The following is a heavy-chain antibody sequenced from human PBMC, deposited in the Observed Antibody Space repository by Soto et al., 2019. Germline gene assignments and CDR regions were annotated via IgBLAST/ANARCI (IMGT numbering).Heavy chain of an antibody. Sequence: QVQLVQSGAEVKKPGSSVKVSCTASGGTFSSYAISWVRQAPGQGLEWMGGIIPIFGTANYAQKFQGRVTITADESTSTAYMERSSLRSEDTAVYYCASPGLPSYYDFWSGYDYWGQGTLVTVSS. CDR3: ASPGLPSYYDFWSGYDY. D-gene: IGHD3-3*01. J-gene: IGHJ4*02. V-gene: IGHV1-69*01. CDR2: IIPIFGTA. CDR1: GGTFSSYA.